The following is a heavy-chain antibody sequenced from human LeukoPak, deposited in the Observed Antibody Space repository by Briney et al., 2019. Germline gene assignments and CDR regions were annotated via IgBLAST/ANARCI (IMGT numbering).Heavy chain of an antibody. D-gene: IGHD3-10*01. J-gene: IGHJ6*02. CDR1: GGTFSSYA. CDR2: IIPIFGTA. CDR3: AREILWFGEYYYYGMDV. Sequence: ASVKVSCKASGGTFSSYAISWVRQAPGQGLEWMGGIIPIFGTANYAQKFQGRVTITADESTSTAYMELSSLRSEDTAVYYCAREILWFGEYYYYGMDVWGQGTTVTVSS. V-gene: IGHV1-69*13.